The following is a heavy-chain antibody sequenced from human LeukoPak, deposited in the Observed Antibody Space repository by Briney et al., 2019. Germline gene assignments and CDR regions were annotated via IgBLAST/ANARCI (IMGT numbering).Heavy chain of an antibody. D-gene: IGHD5-24*01. J-gene: IGHJ4*02. CDR3: AREDGYTLDY. CDR2: IYYSGST. Sequence: SETLSLTCTVSGGSISSYYWSWIRQPPGKGLEWIGYIYYSGSTNYNPSLKSRVTISVDTSKNQFSPKLSSVAAADTAVYYCAREDGYTLDYWGQGTLVTVSS. V-gene: IGHV4-59*01. CDR1: GGSISSYY.